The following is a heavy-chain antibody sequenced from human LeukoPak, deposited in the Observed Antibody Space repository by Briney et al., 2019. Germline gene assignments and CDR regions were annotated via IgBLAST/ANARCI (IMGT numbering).Heavy chain of an antibody. CDR2: IMYDGSDK. CDR1: GFTFSSNA. J-gene: IGHJ4*02. Sequence: GESMRLSSAASGFTFSSNAMNWVRQAPGKGLEWVAFIMYDGSDKYYADSVKGRFTISRDNSKNTLFLQMNSLRPEDTAVYYCAKNSLSSRLRYFDYWGQGTLVTVSS. D-gene: IGHD2/OR15-2a*01. CDR3: AKNSLSSRLRYFDY. V-gene: IGHV3-30*02.